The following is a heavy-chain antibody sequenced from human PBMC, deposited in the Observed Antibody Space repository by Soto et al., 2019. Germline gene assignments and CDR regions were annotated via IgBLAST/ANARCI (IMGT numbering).Heavy chain of an antibody. Sequence: QITLKESGPTLVKPTQTLTLTCTFSGFSLSTSGVGVGWIRQPPGKALEWLALIYWDDDKRYSPSLKSRLTXXXXXXXXXXXXXXXXXXXXXXXXXXXXXXXXXXXXXXXXXXXYWGQGTLVTVSS. J-gene: IGHJ4*02. CDR1: GFSLSTSGVG. CDR2: IYWDDDK. V-gene: IGHV2-5*02. CDR3: XXXXXXXXXXXXXXXXY.